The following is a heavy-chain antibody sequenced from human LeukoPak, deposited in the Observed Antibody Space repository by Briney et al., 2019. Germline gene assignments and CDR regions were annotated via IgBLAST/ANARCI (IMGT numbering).Heavy chain of an antibody. Sequence: GSLRLSCAASGFTFSSYWMHWVRQAPGKGRVWVSRINSDGSSTAYADSVKGRFTISRDNAKNTLYLQMNSLTDEDTAVYYCASPTGSYGSRIDYWGQGTLVTVSS. CDR2: INSDGSST. CDR1: GFTFSSYW. J-gene: IGHJ4*02. D-gene: IGHD1-26*01. V-gene: IGHV3-74*01. CDR3: ASPTGSYGSRIDY.